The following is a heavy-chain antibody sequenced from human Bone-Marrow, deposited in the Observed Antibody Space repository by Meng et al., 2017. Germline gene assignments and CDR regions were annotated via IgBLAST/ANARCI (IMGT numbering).Heavy chain of an antibody. CDR1: GYSFTSYW. Sequence: GESLKISCKGSGYSFTSYWIGWVRQMPGKGLEWMGIIYPGDSDTRYSPSFQGQVTISADKSISSAYLQWSSLKASDTAMYYCASRDYDFWSGHWGAFDIWGKGQWSPSPQ. J-gene: IGHJ3*02. D-gene: IGHD3-3*01. V-gene: IGHV5-51*01. CDR3: ASRDYDFWSGHWGAFDI. CDR2: IYPGDSDT.